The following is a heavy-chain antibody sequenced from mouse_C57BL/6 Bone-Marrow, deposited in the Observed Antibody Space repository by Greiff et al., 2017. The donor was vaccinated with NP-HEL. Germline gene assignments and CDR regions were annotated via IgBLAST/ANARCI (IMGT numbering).Heavy chain of an antibody. V-gene: IGHV5-4*01. CDR1: GFTFSSYA. Sequence: EVHLVESGGGLVKPGGSLKLSCAASGFTFSSYAMSWVRQTPDKRLEWVASISAGGSYTYYPDNVKGRFTISRDNANNNLDLQMSHLMSEDTAVYYCASCLGYDRVDYWGQGTTVTVSS. CDR2: ISAGGSYT. D-gene: IGHD2-2*01. J-gene: IGHJ2*01. CDR3: ASCLGYDRVDY.